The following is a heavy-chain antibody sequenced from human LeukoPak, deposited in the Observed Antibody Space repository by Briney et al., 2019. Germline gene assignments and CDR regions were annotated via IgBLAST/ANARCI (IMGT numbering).Heavy chain of an antibody. D-gene: IGHD6-19*01. V-gene: IGHV3-30*02. CDR3: ARGSRSRGAVAGPPGY. J-gene: IGHJ4*02. CDR1: GFTFSSYG. CDR2: IRYDGSNK. Sequence: GGTLRLSCAASGFTFSSYGMHWVRQAPGKGLEWVAFIRYDGSNKYYTDSVKGRFTISRDNSKNTLYLQMNSLRSEDTAVYYCARGSRSRGAVAGPPGYWGQGTLVTVSS.